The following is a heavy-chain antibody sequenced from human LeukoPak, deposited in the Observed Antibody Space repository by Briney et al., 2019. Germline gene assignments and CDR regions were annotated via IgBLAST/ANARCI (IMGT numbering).Heavy chain of an antibody. CDR3: ARGRPKMGPYYYGMDV. J-gene: IGHJ6*02. CDR1: GGTFSSYT. Sequence: ASVKVSCKASGGTFSSYTISWVRQATGQGLEWMGWMNPNSGNTGYAQKFQGRVTMTRNTSISTAYMELSSLRSEDTAVYYCARGRPKMGPYYYGMDVWGQGTTVTVSS. V-gene: IGHV1-8*02. CDR2: MNPNSGNT. D-gene: IGHD1-1*01.